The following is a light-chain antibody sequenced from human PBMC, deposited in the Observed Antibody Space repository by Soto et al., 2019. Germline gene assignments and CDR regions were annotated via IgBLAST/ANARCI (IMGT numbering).Light chain of an antibody. CDR3: MQALQTPLT. Sequence: DIVMTQSPLSLPVTPGEPASISCRSSQSLLHSNGYNYLDWYLQKPGQSPQLLIYLGSNRASGVHDRFSGSGSGTDFTLKISRVEAKDVGVYYCMQALQTPLTFGGGTKVEIK. J-gene: IGKJ4*01. V-gene: IGKV2-28*01. CDR1: QSLLHSNGYNY. CDR2: LGS.